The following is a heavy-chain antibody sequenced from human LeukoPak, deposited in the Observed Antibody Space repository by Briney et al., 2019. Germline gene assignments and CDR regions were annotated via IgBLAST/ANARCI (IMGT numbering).Heavy chain of an antibody. D-gene: IGHD3-22*01. Sequence: ASVKVSCKASGYTFTSYAMNWVRQAPGQGLEWMGWTNTNTGNPTYAQGFTGRFVFSLDTSVSTAYLQISSLKAEDTAVYYCASIYDSSGYYFSNWFDPWGRGTLVTVSS. CDR1: GYTFTSYA. J-gene: IGHJ5*02. V-gene: IGHV7-4-1*02. CDR2: TNTNTGNP. CDR3: ASIYDSSGYYFSNWFDP.